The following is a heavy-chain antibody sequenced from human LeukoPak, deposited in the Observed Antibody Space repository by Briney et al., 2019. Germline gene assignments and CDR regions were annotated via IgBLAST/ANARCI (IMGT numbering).Heavy chain of an antibody. CDR1: GGSISSYY. CDR3: ARRGYSYGYPEDYYGMDV. J-gene: IGHJ6*02. D-gene: IGHD5-18*01. V-gene: IGHV4-59*08. CDR2: IYYSGST. Sequence: PSETLSLTCTVSGGSISSYYWSWIRQPPGKGLEWIGYIYYSGSTNYNPSLKSRVTISVDTFKNQFSLKLSSVTAADTAVYYCARRGYSYGYPEDYYGMDVWGQGTTVTVSS.